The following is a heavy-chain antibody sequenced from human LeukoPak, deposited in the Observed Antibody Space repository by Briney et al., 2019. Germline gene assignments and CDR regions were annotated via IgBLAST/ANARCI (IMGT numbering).Heavy chain of an antibody. Sequence: GGSLRLSCTASGFTFGDYIMSWFRQAPGKGLEWVANIKTDGSQIYYVDSVKGRFTISRDNAKNSLYLQMNSLRAEDTAVYYCARDLNWETYWGQGTLVSVSS. V-gene: IGHV3-7*01. CDR3: ARDLNWETY. CDR2: IKTDGSQI. CDR1: GFTFGDYI. D-gene: IGHD7-27*01. J-gene: IGHJ4*02.